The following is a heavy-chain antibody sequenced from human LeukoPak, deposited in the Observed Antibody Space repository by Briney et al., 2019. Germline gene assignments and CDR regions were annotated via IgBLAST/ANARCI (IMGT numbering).Heavy chain of an antibody. V-gene: IGHV4-38-2*02. Sequence: SETLSLTCTVSGYSISNVNYWGWIRQPPGKGLEWIGSVYHTGSTYFNPSLKSRVTMSADTSENQLSLKLNSMTAADTAVYYCAREARSGSYAFDIWGQGTMVTVSS. CDR3: AREARSGSYAFDI. J-gene: IGHJ3*02. D-gene: IGHD3-10*01. CDR2: VYHTGST. CDR1: GYSISNVNY.